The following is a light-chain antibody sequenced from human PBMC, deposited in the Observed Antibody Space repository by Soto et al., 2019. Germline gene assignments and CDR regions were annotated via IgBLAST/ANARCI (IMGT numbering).Light chain of an antibody. CDR2: SAT. V-gene: IGKV1-39*01. J-gene: IGKJ4*01. CDR1: QSISTF. Sequence: DIQLTQSPSSVSASVGDTVTITCRASQSISTFLTWLQQKPGKAPRLLIYSATTLQGDVPSRFSGSGSGTDFTLTISNLQPEDFATYFCQQKYTIEPTFGGGTKV. CDR3: QQKYTIEPT.